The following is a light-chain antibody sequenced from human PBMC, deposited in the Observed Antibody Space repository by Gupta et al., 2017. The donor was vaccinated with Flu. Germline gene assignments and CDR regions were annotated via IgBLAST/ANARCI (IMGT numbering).Light chain of an antibody. CDR2: AAS. J-gene: IGKJ3*01. CDR3: LQHNIYPRVT. CDR1: QDIRNN. Sequence: DIQMTQSPSSLSASVGDTVTITCRASQDIRNNLGWYQQKPGKAPKRLIYAASNLQSGVPARFSGSGSGTEFTLTISSRQPEDFATYYCLQHNIYPRVTFGPGTXVDVK. V-gene: IGKV1-17*01.